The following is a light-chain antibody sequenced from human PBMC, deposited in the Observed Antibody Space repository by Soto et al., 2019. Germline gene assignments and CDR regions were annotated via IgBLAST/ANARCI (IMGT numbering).Light chain of an antibody. CDR1: QSISTW. Sequence: DIQLTQSPSTLSASIGDRVTITCRASQSISTWLAWYQQKPGTAPKLLIYKASTLEGGVPSRFRGSRSGTEFTLTVSSLQPDDFATYYCQQYNDSFPYTFGQGTKLEIK. CDR3: QQYNDSFPYT. CDR2: KAS. J-gene: IGKJ2*01. V-gene: IGKV1-5*03.